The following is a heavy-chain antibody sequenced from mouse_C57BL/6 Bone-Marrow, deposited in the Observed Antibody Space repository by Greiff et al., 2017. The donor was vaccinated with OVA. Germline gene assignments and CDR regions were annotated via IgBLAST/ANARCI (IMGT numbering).Heavy chain of an antibody. V-gene: IGHV1-15*01. CDR1: GYTFTDYE. CDR3: TRNGAFGD. Sequence: QVQLKESGAELVRPGASVTLSCKASGYTFTDYEMHWVKQTPVHGLEWIGAIDPETGGTAYNQKFKGKAILTADKSSSPAYMELRSLTSEDSAVYYCTRNGAFGDWGQGTLVTVSA. J-gene: IGHJ3*01. CDR2: IDPETGGT.